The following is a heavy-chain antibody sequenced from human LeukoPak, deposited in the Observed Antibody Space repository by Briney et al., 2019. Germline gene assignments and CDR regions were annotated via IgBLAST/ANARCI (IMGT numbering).Heavy chain of an antibody. V-gene: IGHV3-9*01. CDR2: ISWNSGSI. J-gene: IGHJ4*02. CDR3: AKDTRDRIAAAGAGDY. Sequence: GGSLRLSCVASGFTFDDYAMHWVRQAPGKGLEWVSGISWNSGSIGYADSVKGRFTISRDNAKNSLYLQMDSLRAEDTALYYCAKDTRDRIAAAGAGDYWGQGTLVTVSS. D-gene: IGHD6-13*01. CDR1: GFTFDDYA.